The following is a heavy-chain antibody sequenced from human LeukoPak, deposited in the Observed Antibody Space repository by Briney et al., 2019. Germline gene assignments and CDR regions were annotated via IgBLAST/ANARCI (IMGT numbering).Heavy chain of an antibody. V-gene: IGHV1-18*01. CDR2: ISAYNGNT. CDR3: ARVVEVPAAANWFDP. Sequence: ASVKVSCKASGYTFTSYGISWVRQAPGQGLEWMGWISAYNGNTNYAQKLQGRVTMTTDTSTSTAYMEQRSLRSDDTAVYYCARVVEVPAAANWFDPWGQGTLVTVSS. CDR1: GYTFTSYG. J-gene: IGHJ5*02. D-gene: IGHD2-2*01.